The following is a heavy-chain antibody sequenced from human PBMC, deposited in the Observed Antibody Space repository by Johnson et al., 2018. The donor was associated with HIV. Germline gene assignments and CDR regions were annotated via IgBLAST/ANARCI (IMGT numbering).Heavy chain of an antibody. CDR3: AKGQVVVAATSAFDI. D-gene: IGHD2-15*01. CDR2: ISYDGSNK. CDR1: GFTFSSYG. V-gene: IGHV3-30*18. J-gene: IGHJ3*02. Sequence: QMQLVESGGGVVQPGRSLRLSCAASGFTFSSYGMHWVRQAPGKGLEWVAVISYDGSNKYYADSVKGRFTISRDNSKNTLYVQMNSLRGEDTAVYYCAKGQVVVAATSAFDIWGQGTMVTVSS.